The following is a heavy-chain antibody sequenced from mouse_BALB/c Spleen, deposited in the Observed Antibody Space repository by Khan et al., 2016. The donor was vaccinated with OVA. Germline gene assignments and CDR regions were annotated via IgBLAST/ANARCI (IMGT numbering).Heavy chain of an antibody. D-gene: IGHD1-1*01. V-gene: IGHV3-2*02. J-gene: IGHJ2*01. Sequence: EVKLEVSGPGLVKPSQSLSLTCTVTGYSITSGYAWNWIRQFPGNKLEWMGYISYSGVTSYTPSLKSRISITRDTSKNQFFLQLNSVTTEDTATYYCARGNYYGYYFDDWGQGTTLTVSS. CDR3: ARGNYYGYYFDD. CDR2: ISYSGVT. CDR1: GYSITSGYA.